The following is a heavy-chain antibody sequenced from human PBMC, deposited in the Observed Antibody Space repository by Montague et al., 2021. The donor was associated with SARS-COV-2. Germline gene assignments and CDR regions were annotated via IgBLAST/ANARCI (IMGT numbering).Heavy chain of an antibody. J-gene: IGHJ3*01. CDR3: ARRYDFYRAEAFDV. CDR1: GFSLNTDGVG. V-gene: IGHV2-5*02. Sequence: LALVKPTQTLTLTCVFSGFSLNTDGVGVAWIRRPPGKALEWLALIYWDGDQRYSPSLKTRVTITKDTSRNRVVLTMTNLDPVDTATYYCARRYDFYRAEAFDVWGQGTMVTVSS. CDR2: IYWDGDQ. D-gene: IGHD3-3*01.